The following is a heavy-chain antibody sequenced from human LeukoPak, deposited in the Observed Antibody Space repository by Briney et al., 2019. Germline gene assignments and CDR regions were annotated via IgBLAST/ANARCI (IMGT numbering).Heavy chain of an antibody. CDR3: ARGFPSYYDILTGYFYRNGMDV. Sequence: GGSLRLSCAASGFTFSSYEMNGVRQAPGKGLECVSYISSSGSTIYYGDSVKGRFPISRDNAKNSPYLQMTSLRAEDTAVYYCARGFPSYYDILTGYFYRNGMDVWGKGTTVTVSS. CDR2: ISSSGSTI. CDR1: GFTFSSYE. V-gene: IGHV3-48*03. D-gene: IGHD3-9*01. J-gene: IGHJ6*04.